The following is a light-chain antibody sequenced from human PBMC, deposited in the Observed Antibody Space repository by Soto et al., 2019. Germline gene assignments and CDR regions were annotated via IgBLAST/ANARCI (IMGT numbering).Light chain of an antibody. CDR2: KAS. V-gene: IGKV1-5*03. Sequence: DIQITQSPSTLSASVGGRVTITCRASQSISSWLAWYQQKPGKAPKLLIYKASSLESGVPSRFSGSGSGTEFTLTISSLQPDDFATYYCQQYNTYWTFGQGTKVEI. CDR1: QSISSW. J-gene: IGKJ1*01. CDR3: QQYNTYWT.